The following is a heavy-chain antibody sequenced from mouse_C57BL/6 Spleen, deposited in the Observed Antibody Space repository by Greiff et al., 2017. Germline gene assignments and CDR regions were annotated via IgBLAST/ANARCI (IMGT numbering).Heavy chain of an antibody. V-gene: IGHV5-6*01. CDR2: ISSGGSYT. J-gene: IGHJ1*03. D-gene: IGHD4-1*01. CDR1: GFTFSSYG. Sequence: EVQGVESGGDLVKPGGSLKLSCAASGFTFSSYGMSWVRQTPDKRLEWVATISSGGSYTYYPDSVKGRFTISRDNAKNTLYLQMSSLKSEDTAMYYCASLGGNSYFDVWGTGTTVTVSS. CDR3: ASLGGNSYFDV.